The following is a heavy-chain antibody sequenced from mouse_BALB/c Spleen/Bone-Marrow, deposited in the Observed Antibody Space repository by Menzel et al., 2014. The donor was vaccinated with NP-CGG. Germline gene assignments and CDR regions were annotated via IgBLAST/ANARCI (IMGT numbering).Heavy chain of an antibody. D-gene: IGHD1-1*01. Sequence: DVKLQESGGGLVKPGGSLKLSCAASGFTFSSYSMSWVRQTPEKRLEWVATISGGDTYTYYPDSVRGRFTISRDNAKNNLYLQMSSLRSEDTALYYCAAITTVAYWGRGTLVTVSA. CDR3: AAITTVAY. CDR1: GFTFSSYS. J-gene: IGHJ3*01. CDR2: ISGGDTYT. V-gene: IGHV5-9-2*01.